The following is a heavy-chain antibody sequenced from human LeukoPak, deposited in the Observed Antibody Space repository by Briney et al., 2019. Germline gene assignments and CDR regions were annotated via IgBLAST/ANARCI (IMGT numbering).Heavy chain of an antibody. CDR1: GGSFSDYY. CDR3: ARAVESSVRFDD. CDR2: TIQSGGT. J-gene: IGHJ4*02. Sequence: SETLSLTCAIHGGSFSDYYWSWIRQPPGKGLEWIGETIQSGGTNYNPSLKSRVTISVDTPKNQFSLKLTSVTAADTAVYYCARAVESSVRFDDWGQGTLVTVSS. V-gene: IGHV4-34*12. D-gene: IGHD3-22*01.